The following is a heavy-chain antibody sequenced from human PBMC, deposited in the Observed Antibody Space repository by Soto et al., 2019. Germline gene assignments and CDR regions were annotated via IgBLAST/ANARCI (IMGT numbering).Heavy chain of an antibody. V-gene: IGHV1-18*01. CDR2: ISAYNGTT. CDR3: ARDQGGSYYPYYYYGMDV. D-gene: IGHD1-26*01. Sequence: QVQLVQSGAEVKNPGASVKVYCKASGYTVISYGISCVRQAPGQGLERMGWISAYNGTTNYAQKLQGRVTITTDTATSTAYMELRSLRSDDTAVYYCARDQGGSYYPYYYYGMDVWGQGTTVTVSS. CDR1: GYTVISYG. J-gene: IGHJ6*02.